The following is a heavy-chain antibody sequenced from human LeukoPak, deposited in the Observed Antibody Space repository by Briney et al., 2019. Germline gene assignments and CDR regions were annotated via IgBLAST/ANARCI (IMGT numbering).Heavy chain of an antibody. V-gene: IGHV1-69*06. D-gene: IGHD3-10*01. CDR3: ARGSMVRGVIWPYYYYYIMDV. CDR2: IIPIFGTA. Sequence: RASLKVSCAASGGTFSSYAISWVRQAPGQGLEWVGGIIPIFGTANYAQKLQGRVTITADKSTSTDYMELSSLRSEDTAVYYCARGSMVRGVIWPYYYYYIMDVWGKGTTVTVSS. J-gene: IGHJ6*04. CDR1: GGTFSSYA.